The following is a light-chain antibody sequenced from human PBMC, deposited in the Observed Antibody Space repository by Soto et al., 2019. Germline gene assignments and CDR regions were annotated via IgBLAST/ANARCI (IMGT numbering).Light chain of an antibody. CDR3: SSYTSSSAPLYV. V-gene: IGLV2-14*01. J-gene: IGLJ1*01. Sequence: QSALTQPASVSGSPGQSITISCTGTSSDVGGYNYVSWYQQHPGKAPKLMIYDVSNRPSGVSNRFSGSKSGNTAPLTISGLQDEDEADYYYSSYTSSSAPLYVFGTGTKLTVL. CDR1: SSDVGGYNY. CDR2: DVS.